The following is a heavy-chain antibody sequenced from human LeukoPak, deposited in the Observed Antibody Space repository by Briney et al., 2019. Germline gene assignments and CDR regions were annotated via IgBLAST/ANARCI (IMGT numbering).Heavy chain of an antibody. D-gene: IGHD5-18*01. CDR2: IYPGDSDT. CDR1: GYIFTNYW. CDR3: ARQEDTAMVKDDAFDI. Sequence: GESLKISCKGSGYIFTNYWIGWVRQMPGKGLEWMGIIYPGDSDTRYSPSFQGQVTISVDKSISTAYLQWSSLKASDTATYYCARQEDTAMVKDDAFDIWGQGTKVTVSS. J-gene: IGHJ3*02. V-gene: IGHV5-51*01.